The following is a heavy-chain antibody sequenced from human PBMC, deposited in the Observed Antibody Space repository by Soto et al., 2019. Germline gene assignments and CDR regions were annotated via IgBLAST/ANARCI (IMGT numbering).Heavy chain of an antibody. D-gene: IGHD5-18*01. V-gene: IGHV3-23*01. CDR1: GFTFSNYA. CDR3: AKDWLRGEGDYSFGIFDS. J-gene: IGHJ4*02. Sequence: GGSLRLSCAASGFTFSNYAMSWVRLAPGKGLKWVSAISGSGGYTNSADSVKGRFTMSRDNSKNTLFLQMNSLRAEDTAVYYCAKDWLRGEGDYSFGIFDSWGQGTLVTVSS. CDR2: ISGSGGYT.